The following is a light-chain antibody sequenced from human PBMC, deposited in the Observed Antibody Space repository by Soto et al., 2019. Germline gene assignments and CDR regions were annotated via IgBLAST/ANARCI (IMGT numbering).Light chain of an antibody. CDR3: STWDDTQDAYV. Sequence: QSVLPQPPSASAPPGQRVTISCSGGSSNIGDNPVNWYQHLPGAAPTLLIYNNNQRPSGVPDRFSGSKSGASASLAISGLRSEDEADYYCSTWDDTQDAYVFGTGTQLTVL. V-gene: IGLV1-44*01. CDR2: NNN. J-gene: IGLJ1*01. CDR1: SSNIGDNP.